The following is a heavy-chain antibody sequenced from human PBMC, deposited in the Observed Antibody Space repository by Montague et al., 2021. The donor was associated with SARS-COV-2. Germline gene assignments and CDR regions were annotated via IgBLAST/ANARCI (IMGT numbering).Heavy chain of an antibody. V-gene: IGHV4-34*01. Sequence: SETLSLTCAVYGGSFSGYDWSWVRQSPRKGLEWIGNIKYSGITNYNPSLKTRVTISIDTSKNQFSLKSHSVTAADTAVYYCARGRIEVSMIVVVLTGASYYMDVWGKGTTVTVSS. CDR1: GGSFSGYD. D-gene: IGHD3-22*01. CDR3: ARGRIEVSMIVVVLTGASYYMDV. J-gene: IGHJ6*03. CDR2: IKYSGIT.